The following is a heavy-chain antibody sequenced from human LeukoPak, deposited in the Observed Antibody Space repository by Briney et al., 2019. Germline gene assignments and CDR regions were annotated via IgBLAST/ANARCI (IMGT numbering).Heavy chain of an antibody. Sequence: ASVKVSCKASGHTFTSYGISWVRQAPGQGLEWMGWISAYNGNTNYAQKLQGRVTMTTDTSKSTDYMEPRSLRSDDTAVYYCARVDFWSGYYLDYWGQGTLVTVSS. CDR2: ISAYNGNT. CDR1: GHTFTSYG. V-gene: IGHV1-18*01. D-gene: IGHD3-3*01. J-gene: IGHJ4*02. CDR3: ARVDFWSGYYLDY.